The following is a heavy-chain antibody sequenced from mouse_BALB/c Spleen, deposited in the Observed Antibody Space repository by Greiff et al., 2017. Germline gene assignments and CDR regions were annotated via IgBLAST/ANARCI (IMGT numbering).Heavy chain of an antibody. J-gene: IGHJ4*01. CDR3: VLYGYEGYYAMDY. V-gene: IGHV14-3*02. CDR1: GFNIKDTY. Sequence: EVKLMESGAELVKPGASVKLSCTASGFNIKDTYMHWVKQRPEQGLEWIGRIDPANGNTKYDPKFQGKATITADTSSNTAYLQLSSLTSEDTAVYYCVLYGYEGYYAMDYWGQGTSVTVSS. D-gene: IGHD2-2*01. CDR2: IDPANGNT.